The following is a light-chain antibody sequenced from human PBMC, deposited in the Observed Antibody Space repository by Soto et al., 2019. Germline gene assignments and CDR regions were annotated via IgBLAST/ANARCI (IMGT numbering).Light chain of an antibody. CDR1: SSNIGALYD. V-gene: IGLV1-40*01. CDR2: DNN. J-gene: IGLJ2*01. Sequence: QSVLTQPPSVSGAPGQRVTISCTGSSSNIGALYDVNWYQQLPGTAPKLLIYDNNNRPSGVPDRLSGSKSGTSASLAITGLQAEDEADYYCQSYDNSLSGHVVFGGGTKVTVL. CDR3: QSYDNSLSGHVV.